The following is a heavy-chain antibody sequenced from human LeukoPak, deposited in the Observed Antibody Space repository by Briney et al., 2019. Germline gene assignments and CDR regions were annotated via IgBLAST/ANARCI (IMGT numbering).Heavy chain of an antibody. V-gene: IGHV3-30*02. D-gene: IGHD3-16*02. Sequence: PGGSLRLSCTAPGLPFNAYNIHWIRQSPGRGLEWVSFIRNDETEIHYADFAKGRFTISRDRSKNSVYLQMNSLRPDDTALYYCAKDGGRYRFDFWGQGTMVTVSS. CDR3: AKDGGRYRFDF. CDR2: IRNDETEI. CDR1: GLPFNAYN. J-gene: IGHJ4*02.